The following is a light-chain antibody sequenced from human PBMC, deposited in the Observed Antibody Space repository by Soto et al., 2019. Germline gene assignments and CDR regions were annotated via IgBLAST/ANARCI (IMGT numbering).Light chain of an antibody. CDR2: RAS. Sequence: IQMTQSPATLSVSPGERATLSCRASQTIYSNVAWYQQRPGQAPRLLIYRASARATGIPARFSGSGSGTEFTLTIGSLQSEDSAVYYCQQYQNLWTLGQGTKVDIK. V-gene: IGKV3-15*01. J-gene: IGKJ1*01. CDR3: QQYQNLWT. CDR1: QTIYSN.